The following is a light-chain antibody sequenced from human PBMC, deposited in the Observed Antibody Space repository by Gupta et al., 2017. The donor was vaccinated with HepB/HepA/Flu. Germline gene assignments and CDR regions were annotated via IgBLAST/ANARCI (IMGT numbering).Light chain of an antibody. V-gene: IGKV4-1*01. Sequence: DIVMTQSPDSLAVSLGERATINCKSSQSDLYSSNNKNSLAWYQQKPGQPPNLLIYWASTRKSGVPDRFSGSGSGTDFTLTISSLQAEDVAVYYCQQYYSTPRTFGQGTKVEIK. CDR3: QQYYSTPRT. CDR1: QSDLYSSNNKNS. J-gene: IGKJ1*01. CDR2: WAS.